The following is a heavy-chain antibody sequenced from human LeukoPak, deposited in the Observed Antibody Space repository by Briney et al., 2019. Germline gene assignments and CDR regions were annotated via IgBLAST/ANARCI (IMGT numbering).Heavy chain of an antibody. V-gene: IGHV3-23*01. CDR1: GFTFSSYA. J-gene: IGHJ1*01. Sequence: GGSLRLSCAASGFTFSSYAMSWVRQAPGKGLEWVSAISGSGVSTHYADSVKGRFTISRDNSKNTLFLHMNTLRADDMAVYYCAKDLYPHGRAEYFQHWGQGTLVTVPS. CDR2: ISGSGVST. D-gene: IGHD2-2*02. CDR3: AKDLYPHGRAEYFQH.